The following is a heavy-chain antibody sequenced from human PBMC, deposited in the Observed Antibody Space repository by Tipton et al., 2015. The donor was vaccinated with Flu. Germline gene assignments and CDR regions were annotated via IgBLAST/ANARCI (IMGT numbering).Heavy chain of an antibody. D-gene: IGHD5-12*01. V-gene: IGHV3-15*05. CDR2: VKSRKDGGTT. CDR1: GFTFRNAW. CDR3: TAGYGTSDCDF. J-gene: IGHJ4*02. Sequence: SLRLSCAASGFTFRNAWMTWARQAPGKGLEWVGRVKSRKDGGTTDYAAAVTDRFTISRDDSKDTVTLQMNSLKIEDTAVYYCTAGYGTSDCDFWGQGTLVTVSS.